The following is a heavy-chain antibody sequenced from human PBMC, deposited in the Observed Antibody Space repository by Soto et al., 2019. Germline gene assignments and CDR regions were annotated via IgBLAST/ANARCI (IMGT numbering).Heavy chain of an antibody. CDR2: INTGNGNT. CDR1: GYSLTSNA. D-gene: IGHD3-9*01. V-gene: IGHV1-3*04. J-gene: IGHJ6*01. Sequence: APVQASCKAPGYSLTSNARHWVRQATGQRLEWMGWINTGNGNTRYSQKFQDRVTIIRDTSASTVYMEVSSLRSEDTAVYFCAGSSWAGNIFYYGMDVWGQGTTVNGSS. CDR3: AGSSWAGNIFYYGMDV.